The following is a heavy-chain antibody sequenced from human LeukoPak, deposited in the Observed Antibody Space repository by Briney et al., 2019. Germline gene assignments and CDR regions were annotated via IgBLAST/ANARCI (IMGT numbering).Heavy chain of an antibody. D-gene: IGHD1-26*01. CDR2: IYYSGST. Sequence: SESLSLTCTVSGFSISSSSYYWGWLRQPPGKGLEWIGNIYYSGSTYYNQSLKSRVTISVETSKNQFSLKLSSVTAADTAVYYCARDGRFPPEVLPRYFDYWGQGTLVTVSS. CDR1: GFSISSSSYY. CDR3: ARDGRFPPEVLPRYFDY. V-gene: IGHV4-39*07. J-gene: IGHJ4*02.